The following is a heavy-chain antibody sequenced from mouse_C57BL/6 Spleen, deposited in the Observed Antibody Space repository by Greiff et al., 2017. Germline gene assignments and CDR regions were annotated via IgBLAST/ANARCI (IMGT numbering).Heavy chain of an antibody. CDR3: ARCDGYPYYDAMDY. V-gene: IGHV1-55*01. D-gene: IGHD2-3*01. Sequence: QVQLKQPGAELVKPGASVKMSCKASGYTFTSYWITWVKQRPGQGLEWIGDIYPGSGSTNYNEKFKSKATLTVDTSSSPAYMQLSSLSSEDSAVYYCARCDGYPYYDAMDYWGQGTSVTVSS. CDR1: GYTFTSYW. J-gene: IGHJ4*01. CDR2: IYPGSGST.